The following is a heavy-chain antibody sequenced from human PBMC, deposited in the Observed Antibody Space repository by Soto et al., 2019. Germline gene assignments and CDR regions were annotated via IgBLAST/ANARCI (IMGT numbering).Heavy chain of an antibody. CDR3: ASSGIVGREANTWFDP. J-gene: IGHJ5*02. V-gene: IGHV4-59*01. CDR2: ISYRGST. D-gene: IGHD3-22*01. Sequence: PSETLSLTCTVSAGSITTSYWSWIRQPLGKALEWIGYISYRGSTNYNPSLKSRLTISIDTSKSQISLKLTSMTTADTAVYYCASSGIVGREANTWFDPWGQGTLVTVSS. CDR1: AGSITTSY.